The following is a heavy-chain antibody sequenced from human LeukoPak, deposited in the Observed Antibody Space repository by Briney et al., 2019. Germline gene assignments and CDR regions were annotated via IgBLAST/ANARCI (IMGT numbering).Heavy chain of an antibody. V-gene: IGHV4-34*01. Sequence: SETPSLTCAVHGGSLSGHYWNWIRQPPGKGLEWIGQIHHSGNTNYNPSLKSRVTISVDTSKNQFSLKLSSVTAADTAVYYCASRSYSSYYYGMDLWGQGTTVTVSS. CDR1: GGSLSGHY. CDR3: ASRSYSSYYYGMDL. CDR2: IHHSGNT. J-gene: IGHJ6*02.